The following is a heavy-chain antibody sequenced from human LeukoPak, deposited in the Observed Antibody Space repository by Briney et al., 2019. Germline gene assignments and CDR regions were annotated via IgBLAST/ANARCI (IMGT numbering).Heavy chain of an antibody. D-gene: IGHD4-11*01. CDR1: GGTFSSYA. Sequence: SVTVSCKASGGTFSSYAISWVRQAPGQGLEWMGGIIPIFGTANYAQKFQGRVTITADESTSTAYMELSSLGSEDTAVYYCARAKYSPNYYYYGMDVWGQGTTVTVSS. CDR3: ARAKYSPNYYYYGMDV. V-gene: IGHV1-69*13. J-gene: IGHJ6*02. CDR2: IIPIFGTA.